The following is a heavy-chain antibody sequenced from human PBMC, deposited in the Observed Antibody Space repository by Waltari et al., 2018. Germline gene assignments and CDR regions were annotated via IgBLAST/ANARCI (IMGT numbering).Heavy chain of an antibody. D-gene: IGHD1-1*01. CDR1: GYSINSDSY. CDR3: VRGTYNQPSN. V-gene: IGHV4-38-2*02. CDR2: FYHSGNT. J-gene: IGHJ4*02. Sequence: QVQLQESGPGLVKSSQTLSLTCTVSGYSINSDSYWGWIRQPPGKGLEWIGSFYHSGNTYYNLSLKSRVTLSLDTSKNQFSLSLSSVTAADTAVYYCVRGTYNQPSNWGQGTLVTVSS.